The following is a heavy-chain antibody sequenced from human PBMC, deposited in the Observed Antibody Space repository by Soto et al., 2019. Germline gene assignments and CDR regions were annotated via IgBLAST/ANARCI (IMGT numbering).Heavy chain of an antibody. J-gene: IGHJ6*02. CDR2: MNPNSGNA. Sequence: ASVKVFCKASGYTFTSYDINWVRQATGQGLEWMGWMNPNSGNAGYAQKFQGRVTMTRNTSISTAYMELSSLRSEDTAVYYRARGRYCSGGSCFYYGMDVWGQGTTVTVSS. V-gene: IGHV1-8*01. D-gene: IGHD2-15*01. CDR3: ARGRYCSGGSCFYYGMDV. CDR1: GYTFTSYD.